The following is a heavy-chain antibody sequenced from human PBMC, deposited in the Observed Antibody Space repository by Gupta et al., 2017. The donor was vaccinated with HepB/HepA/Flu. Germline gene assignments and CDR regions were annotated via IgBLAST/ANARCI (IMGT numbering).Heavy chain of an antibody. J-gene: IGHJ5*02. Sequence: QVQLQESGPGLVKPSQTLSLTCTVSGGSISSGGYYWSWIRQHPGKGLEWIGYIYYSGSTYYNPSLKSRVTISVDTSKNQFSLKLSSVTAADTAVYYCAREVLGYGDTRDWFDPWGQGTLVTVSS. CDR2: IYYSGST. V-gene: IGHV4-31*03. CDR1: GGSISSGGYY. D-gene: IGHD4-17*01. CDR3: AREVLGYGDTRDWFDP.